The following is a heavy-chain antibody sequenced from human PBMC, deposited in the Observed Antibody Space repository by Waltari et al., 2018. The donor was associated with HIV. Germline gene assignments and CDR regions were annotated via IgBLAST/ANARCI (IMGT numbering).Heavy chain of an antibody. J-gene: IGHJ4*02. V-gene: IGHV4-4*07. D-gene: IGHD3-10*01. CDR1: GGSISTHY. Sequence: QVQLQESGPGLVKPSAPLSLTCTVSGGSISTHYWRWIRPPAGQGLEWIGRIYTSGSTKYNPSLKSRVTMSIDTSKNQFSLKLSSVTAADTAVYYCARANAYYYGSGSSPPFDYWGQGTLVTVSS. CDR3: ARANAYYYGSGSSPPFDY. CDR2: IYTSGST.